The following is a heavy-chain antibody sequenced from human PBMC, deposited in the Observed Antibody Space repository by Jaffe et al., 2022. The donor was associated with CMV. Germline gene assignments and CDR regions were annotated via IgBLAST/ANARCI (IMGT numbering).Heavy chain of an antibody. CDR3: ARQYYYDSSGYGVTFDP. Sequence: QVQLQESGPGLVKPSETLSLTCTVSGGSISSYYWSWIRQPPGKGLEWIGYIYYSGSTNYNPSLKSRVTISVDTSKNQFSLKLSSVTAADTAVYYCARQYYYDSSGYGVTFDPWGQGTLVTVSS. CDR1: GGSISSYY. J-gene: IGHJ5*02. V-gene: IGHV4-59*08. D-gene: IGHD3-22*01. CDR2: IYYSGST.